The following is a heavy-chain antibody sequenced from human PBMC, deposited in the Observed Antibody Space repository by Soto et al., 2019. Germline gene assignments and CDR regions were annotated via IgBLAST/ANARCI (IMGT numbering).Heavy chain of an antibody. CDR2: ISASGATV. CDR1: GFTSTGFE. Sequence: ERLVESGGGFLQPGESLRISCAASGFTSTGFELTWVRQVPGWGLEWVAYISASGATVYYADSVQGRFTISRDNARKSLYLQMGSLRVEDTAIYYCAALSVTGGVDVWGQGTTVTVSS. D-gene: IGHD3-16*01. V-gene: IGHV3-48*03. CDR3: AALSVTGGVDV. J-gene: IGHJ6*02.